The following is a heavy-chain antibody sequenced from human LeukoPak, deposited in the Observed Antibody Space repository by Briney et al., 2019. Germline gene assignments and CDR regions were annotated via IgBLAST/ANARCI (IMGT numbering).Heavy chain of an antibody. Sequence: SETLSLTCAVYGGSFSGYYWSWIRQPPGKGLEWIGEINHSGSTNYNPSLKSRVTISVHTSKNQFSLKLSSVTAAGTAVYYCARLTENDSGSYRFGKKKRGYMDVWGKGTTVTISS. CDR3: ARLTENDSGSYRFGKKKRGYMDV. CDR1: GGSFSGYY. V-gene: IGHV4-34*01. CDR2: INHSGST. D-gene: IGHD3-10*01. J-gene: IGHJ6*03.